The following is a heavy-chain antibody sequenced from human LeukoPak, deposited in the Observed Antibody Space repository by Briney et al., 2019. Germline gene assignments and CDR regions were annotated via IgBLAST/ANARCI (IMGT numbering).Heavy chain of an antibody. J-gene: IGHJ6*02. V-gene: IGHV3-48*03. Sequence: PGGSLRLSCAGSGFTFSSYEMNWVRQAPGKGLEWVSYISSSGSTIYYADSVKGRFTISRDNAKNSLYLQMNSLRAEDTAVYYCARRLSAVAVYYYYGMDVWGQGTTVTVSS. CDR3: ARRLSAVAVYYYYGMDV. CDR2: ISSSGSTI. CDR1: GFTFSSYE. D-gene: IGHD6-19*01.